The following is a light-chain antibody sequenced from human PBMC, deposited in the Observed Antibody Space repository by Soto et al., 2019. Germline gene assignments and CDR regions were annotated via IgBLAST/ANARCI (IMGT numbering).Light chain of an antibody. CDR3: QQYNSSPLT. CDR2: EAS. V-gene: IGKV1-5*01. Sequence: DIQMTQSPSTLSAFVGDRVTITCRANQSISSWLAWYQQKPGKAPNLLIYEASSLQSGVPSRFSGSGSGAEFTLTISSLQPDDFPTYYCQQYNSSPLTFGGGTKVEIK. CDR1: QSISSW. J-gene: IGKJ4*01.